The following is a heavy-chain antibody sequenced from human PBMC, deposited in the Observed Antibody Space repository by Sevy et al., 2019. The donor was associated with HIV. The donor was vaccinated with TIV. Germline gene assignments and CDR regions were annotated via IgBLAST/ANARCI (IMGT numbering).Heavy chain of an antibody. CDR3: VKAPPGHCSSSSCPRAYYYYGMDV. V-gene: IGHV3-23*01. CDR1: GFTFSSYA. J-gene: IGHJ6*02. D-gene: IGHD2-15*01. Sequence: GGSLRLSCAASGFTFSSYAMNWVRQAPGKGLEWVSAISGRGGSTYYADSVEGRFTMSRDISKNTLYLQMNSLRAEDTAVYYCVKAPPGHCSSSSCPRAYYYYGMDVWGQGTTVTVSS. CDR2: ISGRGGST.